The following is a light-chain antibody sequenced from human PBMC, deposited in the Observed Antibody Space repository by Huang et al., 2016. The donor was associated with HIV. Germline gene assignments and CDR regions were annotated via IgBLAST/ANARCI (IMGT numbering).Light chain of an antibody. CDR2: DAS. V-gene: IGKV3-11*01. J-gene: IGKJ4*01. CDR3: QQRYNWPLT. Sequence: EIVLTQSPASLALSPGERATLSCRASQSVRNDLAWYQQKPGQAPRPLICDASNRATDIPARFSGSGSGTDFTLTISSLEPEDFAVYYCQQRYNWPLTFGGGTKVEIK. CDR1: QSVRND.